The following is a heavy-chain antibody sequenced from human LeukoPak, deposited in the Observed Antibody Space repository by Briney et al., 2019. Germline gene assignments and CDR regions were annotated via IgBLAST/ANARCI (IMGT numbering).Heavy chain of an antibody. Sequence: SETLSLTCAVYGGSFSGYYWSCIRHPPGKGLEWIGEINHSGSTNYNPSLKSRVTISVDTSKNQFSLKLSSVTAADTAVYYCARGIDGYSYGYYGYWGQGTLVTVSS. V-gene: IGHV4-34*01. CDR1: GGSFSGYY. J-gene: IGHJ4*02. CDR3: ARGIDGYSYGYYGY. CDR2: INHSGST. D-gene: IGHD5-18*01.